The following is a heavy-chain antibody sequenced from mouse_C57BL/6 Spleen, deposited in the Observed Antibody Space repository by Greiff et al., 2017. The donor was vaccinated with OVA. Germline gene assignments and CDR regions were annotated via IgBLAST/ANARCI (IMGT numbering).Heavy chain of an antibody. CDR3: ARAPYYYGSRHYFDD. V-gene: IGHV1-64*01. D-gene: IGHD1-1*01. J-gene: IGHJ2*01. CDR1: GYTFTSYW. Sequence: QVQLQQPGAELVKPGASVKLSCKASGYTFTSYWMHWVKQRPGQGLEWIGMIHPNSGSTNYNEKFKSKATLTVDKSSSTAYMQLSSLTSEDSAVYYGARAPYYYGSRHYFDDWGQGTTLTVSS. CDR2: IHPNSGST.